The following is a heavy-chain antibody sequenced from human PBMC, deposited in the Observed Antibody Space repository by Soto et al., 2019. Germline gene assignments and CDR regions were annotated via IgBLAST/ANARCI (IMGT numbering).Heavy chain of an antibody. CDR2: IYYSGST. V-gene: IGHV4-39*01. CDR3: ARQKRCYRDRESCSISWFDP. D-gene: IGHD2-15*01. CDR1: GGSISSSSYY. Sequence: QLQLQESGPGLVKPSETLSLTCTVSGGSISSSSYYWGWIRQPPGKGLEWIGSIYYSGSTYYNPSLKSRVTISVDTSKNQFSLKLSSVTAADTAVYYCARQKRCYRDRESCSISWFDPWGQGTLVTVSS. J-gene: IGHJ5*02.